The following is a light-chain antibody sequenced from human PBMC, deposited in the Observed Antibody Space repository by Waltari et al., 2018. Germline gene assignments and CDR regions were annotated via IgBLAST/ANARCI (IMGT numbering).Light chain of an antibody. CDR3: QQYSNWPQT. V-gene: IGKV3-15*01. J-gene: IGKJ1*01. Sequence: EIVLTQSPATLSLSPGERATLSCRASQSVSSSLAWYQQKPGQAPRLLIYGASSRATSIPDRFSGSGSGTDFTLTISSLEPEDFAVYYCQQYSNWPQTFGQGTKVEIK. CDR1: QSVSSS. CDR2: GAS.